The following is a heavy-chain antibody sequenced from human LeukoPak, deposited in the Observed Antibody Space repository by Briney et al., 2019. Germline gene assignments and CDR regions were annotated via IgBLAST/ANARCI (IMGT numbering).Heavy chain of an antibody. D-gene: IGHD2-21*02. Sequence: GGSLRLSCAASGFTVSSNYMSWVCQAPGKGLEWISVIYSGGSTYYADSVKGRFTISRDNSKNTLFLQMNNLRAEDTALYYCASLARRVTTILDYWGQGTLVTVSP. J-gene: IGHJ4*02. V-gene: IGHV3-66*01. CDR1: GFTVSSNY. CDR2: IYSGGST. CDR3: ASLARRVTTILDY.